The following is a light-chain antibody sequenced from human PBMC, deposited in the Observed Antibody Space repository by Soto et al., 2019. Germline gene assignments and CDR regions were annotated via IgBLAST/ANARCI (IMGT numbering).Light chain of an antibody. V-gene: IGKV3-20*01. CDR1: QTISSSY. Sequence: EIVLTQSPGTLSLSPGERATLSCRASQTISSSYLAWYQQKPGQAPRLLIYAASTRATGIPDRFSGSGSGPDFTLTINRLAPGDFAVYFCQQFGGSPVFTFGPGTKVDIK. CDR3: QQFGGSPVFT. J-gene: IGKJ3*01. CDR2: AAS.